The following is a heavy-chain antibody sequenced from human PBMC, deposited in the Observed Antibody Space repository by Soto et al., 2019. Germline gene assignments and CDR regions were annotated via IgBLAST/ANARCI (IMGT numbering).Heavy chain of an antibody. CDR2: INHSGST. Sequence: SETLSVTSAVEGGSFSGYYWSWISKPPGKGLEWIGEINHSGSTNYNPSLKSRFTISRDNSKNTLYLQMNSLRAEDTAVYYCARDKSPYSSGWHNRHFDYWGQGTLVTVSS. D-gene: IGHD6-19*01. J-gene: IGHJ4*02. V-gene: IGHV4-34*01. CDR1: GGSFSGYY. CDR3: ARDKSPYSSGWHNRHFDY.